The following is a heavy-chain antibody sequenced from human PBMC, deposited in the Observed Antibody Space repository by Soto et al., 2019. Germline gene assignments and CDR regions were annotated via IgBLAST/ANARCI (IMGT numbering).Heavy chain of an antibody. V-gene: IGHV3-7*01. CDR1: GFTFSSYW. D-gene: IGHD2-21*02. CDR2: IKQDGSEK. J-gene: IGHJ1*01. Sequence: GGSLRLSCAASGFTFSSYWMSWVRQAPGKGLEWVANIKQDGSEKYYVDSVKGRFTISRDNAKNSLYLQMNSLRAEDTAVYYCARDGGNSEVYFQHWGQGTPVTVSS. CDR3: ARDGGNSEVYFQH.